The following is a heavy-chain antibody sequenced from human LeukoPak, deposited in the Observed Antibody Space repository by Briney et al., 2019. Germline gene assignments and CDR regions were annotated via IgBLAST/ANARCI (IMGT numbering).Heavy chain of an antibody. Sequence: SQTLSLTCTVSGGSINRGGNYWSWIRQHPGKGLEWIGYIYYSGSTYYNPSLKSRITISLDTSKNQFSLKLTSVTAADTAVYYCARWYSSGWAFDYWGQGTLVTVSS. CDR3: ARWYSSGWAFDY. CDR2: IYYSGST. J-gene: IGHJ4*02. V-gene: IGHV4-31*03. CDR1: GGSINRGGNY. D-gene: IGHD6-19*01.